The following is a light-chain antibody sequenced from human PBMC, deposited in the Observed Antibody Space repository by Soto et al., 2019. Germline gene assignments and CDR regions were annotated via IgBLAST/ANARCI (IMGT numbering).Light chain of an antibody. J-gene: IGKJ1*01. CDR1: QSVSSN. CDR2: GAS. CDR3: QQYNNWPPWT. Sequence: EIVMTQSPATLSLSPGERATLSCRASQSVSSNLAWYQQKPGQAPRLLIYGASTRATGIPARFSGSGSGTEFTLTISGLRSEDFAVYYCQQYNNWPPWTFGQGTKVEIK. V-gene: IGKV3-15*01.